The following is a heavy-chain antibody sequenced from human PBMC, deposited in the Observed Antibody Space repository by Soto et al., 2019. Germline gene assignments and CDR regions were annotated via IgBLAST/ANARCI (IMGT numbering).Heavy chain of an antibody. CDR1: GGSISSGGYY. D-gene: IGHD2-2*01. V-gene: IGHV4-31*03. Sequence: SETLSLTCTVSGGSISSGGYYWSWIRQHPGKGLEWIGYIYYSGSTYYNPSLKSRVTISVDTSKKQFSLNLSSVTAADTAVYYCARETEKCRSTSCYFRGAFDIWGQGTMVTVSS. CDR3: ARETEKCRSTSCYFRGAFDI. J-gene: IGHJ3*02. CDR2: IYYSGST.